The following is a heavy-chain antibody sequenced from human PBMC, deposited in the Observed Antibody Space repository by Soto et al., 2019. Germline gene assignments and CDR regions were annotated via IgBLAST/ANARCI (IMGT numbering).Heavy chain of an antibody. CDR3: TTYDYISGNSRIRWAY. J-gene: IGHJ4*02. V-gene: IGHV3-15*01. CDR1: GSPFRYAW. D-gene: IGHD3-16*02. CDR2: LKSETDGGTT. Sequence: EVQLVESGEVLVKPGVSLRLSFAASGSPFRYAWMSWFRQAPGEWLEWVARLKSETDGGTTDYAAPVEGRFTISRHDSKNTLALQMNNLKTEDTAVYYCTTYDYISGNSRIRWAYWGQGTLVTVSS.